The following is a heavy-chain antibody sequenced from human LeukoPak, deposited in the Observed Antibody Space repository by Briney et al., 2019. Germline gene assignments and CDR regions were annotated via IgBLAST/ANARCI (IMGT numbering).Heavy chain of an antibody. J-gene: IGHJ4*02. CDR2: IYYSGST. Sequence: PSENLSLTCAVSGGSISSYYWSWIRQPPGKGLEWIGYIYYSGSTNYNPSLKSRVTISVDTSKNQFSLKLSSVTAADTAVYYCARDSDDRSWNGLFDYWGQGTLVTVSS. CDR1: GGSISSYY. V-gene: IGHV4-59*12. CDR3: ARDSDDRSWNGLFDY. D-gene: IGHD6-13*01.